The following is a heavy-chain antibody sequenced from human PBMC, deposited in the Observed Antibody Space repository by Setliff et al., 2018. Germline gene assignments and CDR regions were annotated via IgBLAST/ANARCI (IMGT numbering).Heavy chain of an antibody. CDR2: IYSGGTT. V-gene: IGHV3-53*05. CDR1: GFTVNSNY. CDR3: AGAGGNSDYFDY. Sequence: ESLKISCAASGFTVNSNYMSWVRQAPGKGLEWVSVIYSGGTTYYADSVKGRFTISRDNSKNTLYLQMNSLRTEDTAVYYCAGAGGNSDYFDYWGQGTLVTVSS. J-gene: IGHJ4*02. D-gene: IGHD2-21*02.